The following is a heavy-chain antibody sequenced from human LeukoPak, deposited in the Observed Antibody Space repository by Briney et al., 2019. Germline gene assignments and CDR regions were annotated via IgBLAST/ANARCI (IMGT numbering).Heavy chain of an antibody. CDR3: TTGYGGDY. Sequence: GGSLRLSCAASGFTFSNAWMSWVRQAPGKGLEWVGRIKSNSDGGTIDYAAPVKGRFTISRDDSKNTLYLQMNSLKTEDTAVYYCTTGYGGDYWGQGTLVTVPS. D-gene: IGHD5-18*01. V-gene: IGHV3-15*05. J-gene: IGHJ4*02. CDR2: IKSNSDGGTI. CDR1: GFTFSNAW.